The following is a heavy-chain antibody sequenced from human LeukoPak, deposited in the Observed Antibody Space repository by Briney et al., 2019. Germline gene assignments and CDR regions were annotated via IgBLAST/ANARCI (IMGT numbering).Heavy chain of an antibody. Sequence: GGSLRLSCAASGFTFSPYSMNWLRLAPGKGLEWVSSISPDSNYIYYVDSVKGRFTTSRDNAKNSLYLQMNSLRAGDTAVYYCVRGGYRGFDYEYWGQGTLVTVSS. D-gene: IGHD5-12*01. J-gene: IGHJ4*02. V-gene: IGHV3-21*01. CDR3: VRGGYRGFDYEY. CDR2: ISPDSNYI. CDR1: GFTFSPYS.